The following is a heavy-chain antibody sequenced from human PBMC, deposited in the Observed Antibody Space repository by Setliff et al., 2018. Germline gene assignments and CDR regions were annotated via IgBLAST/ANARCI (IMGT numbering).Heavy chain of an antibody. CDR1: GESIRSNN. CDR3: VREGYSEYFQD. V-gene: IGHV4-4*02. J-gene: IGHJ1*01. Sequence: PSETLSLTCTVSGESIRSNNWWNWVRQPPGKGLEWIGFISYSGITTYNVSLKSRVSISVDTSKNQLSLTLSSVTAADTAVYYCVREGYSEYFQDWGRGTLVTVSS. D-gene: IGHD1-1*01. CDR2: ISYSGIT.